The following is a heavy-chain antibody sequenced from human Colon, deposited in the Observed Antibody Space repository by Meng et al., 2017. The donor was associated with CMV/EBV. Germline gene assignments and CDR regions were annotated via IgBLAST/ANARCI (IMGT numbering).Heavy chain of an antibody. Sequence: GGSLRLSCVVSGVTFSDSVMSWVRQAPGKGLEWVAAISSRGDKRDYADSVKGRFTISRDNFRNTVILQMSSMKVEDTAVYYCARGQFLHYFDDWGRGTLVTVSS. D-gene: IGHD2/OR15-2a*01. V-gene: IGHV3-23*01. CDR1: GVTFSDSV. CDR2: ISSRGDKR. CDR3: ARGQFLHYFDD. J-gene: IGHJ4*02.